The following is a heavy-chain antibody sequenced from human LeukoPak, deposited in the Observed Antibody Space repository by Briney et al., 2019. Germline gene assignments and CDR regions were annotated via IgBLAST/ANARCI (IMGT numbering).Heavy chain of an antibody. CDR1: GYTFTSYG. Sequence: ASVKVSCKASGYTFTSYGISWVRQAPGQGLEWMGWISAHNGYTKYAQKVQGRVSLTTDTSTSTAYMEVRSLRSDDTAVYYCARAPEGILTGDDTFTNWFDPWGQGTLVTVSS. CDR3: ARAPEGILTGDDTFTNWFDP. D-gene: IGHD3-9*01. V-gene: IGHV1-18*01. CDR2: ISAHNGYT. J-gene: IGHJ5*02.